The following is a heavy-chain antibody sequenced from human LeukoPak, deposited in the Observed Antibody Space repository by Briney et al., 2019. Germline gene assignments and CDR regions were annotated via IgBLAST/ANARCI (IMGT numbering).Heavy chain of an antibody. Sequence: GGSLRLPCAASGFPFSNNAMCWVRQAPGKGLEWVSGLGGDGQTWYAGSVKGRFTISRDNSKNMVYLQMNSLRAEDTAVYYCARSYYDFWSGYLGVGYWGQGTLVTVSS. CDR1: GFPFSNNA. D-gene: IGHD3-3*01. CDR2: LGGDGQT. J-gene: IGHJ4*02. CDR3: ARSYYDFWSGYLGVGY. V-gene: IGHV3-23*01.